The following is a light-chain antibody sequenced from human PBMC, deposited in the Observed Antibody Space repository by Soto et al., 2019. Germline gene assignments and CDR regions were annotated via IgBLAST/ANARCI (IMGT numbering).Light chain of an antibody. Sequence: QSVLTQPPSAFGTPGQSVTISCSGSNSNIGRNTVNWYQQLPGRAPKLLIYTNIQRPSGVPDRFSGSKSGTSASVAISGLQSGDEADYYCAAWDDSLNGVVFGGGTQLTVL. V-gene: IGLV1-44*01. CDR2: TNI. CDR1: NSNIGRNT. J-gene: IGLJ2*01. CDR3: AAWDDSLNGVV.